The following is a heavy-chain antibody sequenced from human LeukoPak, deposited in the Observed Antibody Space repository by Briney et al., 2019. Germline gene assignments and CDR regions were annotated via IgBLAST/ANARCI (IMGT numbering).Heavy chain of an antibody. CDR3: ARDYPNGSGWYEGRAFDI. CDR1: GFTFSNYT. Sequence: GGSLRLSCAASGFTFSNYTMNWVRQAPGKGLEWVSSISSSSSYIHYADSVKGRFSISRDNAKNSLYLQMNSLRAEDTAVYYCARDYPNGSGWYEGRAFDIWGQGTMVTVSS. D-gene: IGHD6-19*01. J-gene: IGHJ3*02. V-gene: IGHV3-21*01. CDR2: ISSSSSYI.